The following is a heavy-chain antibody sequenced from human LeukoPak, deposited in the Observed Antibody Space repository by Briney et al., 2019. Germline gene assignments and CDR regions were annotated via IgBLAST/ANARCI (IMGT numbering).Heavy chain of an antibody. V-gene: IGHV1-2*02. D-gene: IGHD2-21*01. CDR1: GYTFTGYY. CDR2: INPNNGGT. CDR3: ARGDCGGDCCPYFDY. Sequence: ASVKVSCKASGYTFTGYYMHWVRQAPGQGLEWMGWINPNNGGTNYAQTFHGRVTMTRDTYISTAYMEMSRLRSDEPAVYYCARGDCGGDCCPYFDYWGQGTLVTVSS. J-gene: IGHJ4*02.